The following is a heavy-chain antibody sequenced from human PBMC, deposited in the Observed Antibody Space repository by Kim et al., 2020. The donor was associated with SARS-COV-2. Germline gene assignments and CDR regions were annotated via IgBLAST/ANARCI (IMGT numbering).Heavy chain of an antibody. J-gene: IGHJ3*02. Sequence: YADSVKGRFTISRDNSKNTLYLQMNSLRAEDTAVYYCARDGRTYHDAFDIWGQGTMVTVSS. D-gene: IGHD1-26*01. V-gene: IGHV3-53*01. CDR3: ARDGRTYHDAFDI.